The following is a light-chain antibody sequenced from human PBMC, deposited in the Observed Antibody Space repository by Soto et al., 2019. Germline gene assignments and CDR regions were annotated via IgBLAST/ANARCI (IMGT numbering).Light chain of an antibody. J-gene: IGLJ1*01. CDR1: SSDVGGYKY. Sequence: SVLTKPASVTGSPGQSITISCTGTSSDVGGYKYVSWYQQHPGEAPKLMIYDVSNRPSGVSNRFSGSKSGNTASLTISGLQAEDEADYYCSSYTSSSTRVFGTGTKVTVL. CDR2: DVS. V-gene: IGLV2-14*01. CDR3: SSYTSSSTRV.